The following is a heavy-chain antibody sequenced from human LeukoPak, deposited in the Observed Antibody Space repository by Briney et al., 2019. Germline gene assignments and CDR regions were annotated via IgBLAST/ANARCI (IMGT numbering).Heavy chain of an antibody. J-gene: IGHJ4*02. V-gene: IGHV3-53*01. CDR2: IYSGGST. CDR3: ARYPSDQYYFDY. Sequence: GGSLRLSCAASGFTVSSNYMSWVRQAPGKGLECVSVIYSGGSTYYADSVKGPFTISRDNSKNTLYLQMNSLRAEDTAVYYCARYPSDQYYFDYWGQGTLVTVSS. CDR1: GFTVSSNY.